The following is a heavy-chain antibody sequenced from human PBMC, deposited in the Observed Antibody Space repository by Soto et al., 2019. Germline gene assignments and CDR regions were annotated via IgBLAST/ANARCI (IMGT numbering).Heavy chain of an antibody. D-gene: IGHD3-10*01. J-gene: IGHJ6*02. CDR1: GGSVTSHY. CDR3: ARQGFGQLHGLVDV. Sequence: PSETLSLTCSVSGGSVTSHYCSWFRQPPGKGLEWIGYINHSGLTSYNPSLKSRVTMSVDTSKNQFSLKVNSVTAADTALYYCARQGFGQLHGLVDVWGPGTTVTVS. CDR2: INHSGLT. V-gene: IGHV4-59*08.